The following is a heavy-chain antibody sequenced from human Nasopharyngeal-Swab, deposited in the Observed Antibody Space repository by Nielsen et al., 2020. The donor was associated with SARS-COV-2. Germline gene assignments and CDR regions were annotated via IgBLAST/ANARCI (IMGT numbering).Heavy chain of an antibody. J-gene: IGHJ4*02. CDR2: IYYTGST. Sequence: SETLSLTCTVSGGPISTYYWSWIRQPPGKGLEWIGYIYYTGSTMYNPSLKGRVTLSVDTSENQFSLRLTSVTAADSAVYYCARQDVSGSYRFMVYWGQGTLVTVSS. D-gene: IGHD3-16*02. CDR1: GGPISTYY. V-gene: IGHV4-59*08. CDR3: ARQDVSGSYRFMVY.